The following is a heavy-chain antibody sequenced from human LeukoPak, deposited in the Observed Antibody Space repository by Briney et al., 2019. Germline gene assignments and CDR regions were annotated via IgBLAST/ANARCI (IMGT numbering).Heavy chain of an antibody. CDR2: VSYDGKET. Sequence: GRSLRLSCAASGFKFSHYAMHWVRQPPGKGLEWVPTVSYDGKETYYVDSVKGRFIISRDDSKNTLYLEMNNLRGEDTAHYFCARPNGDYTLFHYGMDVWGQGTTVTVSS. CDR1: GFKFSHYA. J-gene: IGHJ6*02. V-gene: IGHV3-30*03. CDR3: ARPNGDYTLFHYGMDV. D-gene: IGHD4-17*01.